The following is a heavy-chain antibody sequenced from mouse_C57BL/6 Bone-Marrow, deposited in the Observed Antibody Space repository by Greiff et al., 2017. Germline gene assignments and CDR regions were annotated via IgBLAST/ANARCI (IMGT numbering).Heavy chain of an antibody. Sequence: VKVVESGPGLVQPSQSLSITCTVSGFSLTSYGVHWVRQSPGKGLEWLGVIWSGGSKDYNAAFLSRLSISKDNSKSQVFFKMNSLQAADTAIYYCARYQLAWFAYWGQGTLVTVSA. D-gene: IGHD4-1*02. CDR2: IWSGGSK. J-gene: IGHJ3*01. CDR1: GFSLTSYG. V-gene: IGHV2-2*01. CDR3: ARYQLAWFAY.